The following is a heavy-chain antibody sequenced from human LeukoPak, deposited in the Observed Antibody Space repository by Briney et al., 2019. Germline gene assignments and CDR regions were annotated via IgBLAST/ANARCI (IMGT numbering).Heavy chain of an antibody. V-gene: IGHV4-59*01. Sequence: SETLSLTCAVYGGSISSYYWSWIRQPPGKGLEWIGYIYYSGSTNYNPSLKSRVTISVDTSKNQFSLKLSSVTAADTAVYYCARGGFAYSSGWYHYWGQGTLVTVSS. D-gene: IGHD6-19*01. J-gene: IGHJ4*02. CDR2: IYYSGST. CDR3: ARGGFAYSSGWYHY. CDR1: GGSISSYY.